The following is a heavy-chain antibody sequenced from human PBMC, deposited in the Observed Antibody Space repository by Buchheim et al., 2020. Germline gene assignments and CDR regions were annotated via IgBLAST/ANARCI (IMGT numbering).Heavy chain of an antibody. Sequence: EVQLLQSGGGLVQPGGSLRLSCVASGFTFSRYAMNWVRQAPGKGLEWVSAISGSGNVTKDADFVKGRFTISRDNSKNTLYLQMSSLRAEDTAVYYCAKNTRPYGMDIWGQGTT. CDR2: ISGSGNVT. V-gene: IGHV3-23*01. J-gene: IGHJ6*02. CDR3: AKNTRPYGMDI. CDR1: GFTFSRYA.